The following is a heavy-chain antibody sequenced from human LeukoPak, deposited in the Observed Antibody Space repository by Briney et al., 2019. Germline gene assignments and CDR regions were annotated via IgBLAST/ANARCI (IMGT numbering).Heavy chain of an antibody. Sequence: SETLSLTCTVSGGSISSYYWSWIRQPPGKGLEWIGYIHYSGSTNYNPSLKSRVTMSVDTSKNQFSLKLTSVTAADTAVYYCAGGNGYHYYWGQGTPVTVSS. CDR2: IHYSGST. V-gene: IGHV4-59*01. D-gene: IGHD5-24*01. CDR1: GGSISSYY. J-gene: IGHJ4*02. CDR3: AGGNGYHYY.